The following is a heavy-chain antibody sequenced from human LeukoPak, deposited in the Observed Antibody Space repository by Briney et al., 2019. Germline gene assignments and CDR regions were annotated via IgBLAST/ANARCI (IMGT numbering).Heavy chain of an antibody. CDR2: ISASDDST. D-gene: IGHD6-19*01. Sequence: PGGSLRLSCAASGFTFSSYAMTWVRQAPGKGLEWVSAISASDDSTFYVDSVKGRFTISRDFFKNTLYLQMNSLRAEDTAVYYCAKLTSGWFEDFWGQGTLVTVSS. J-gene: IGHJ4*02. CDR1: GFTFSSYA. CDR3: AKLTSGWFEDF. V-gene: IGHV3-23*01.